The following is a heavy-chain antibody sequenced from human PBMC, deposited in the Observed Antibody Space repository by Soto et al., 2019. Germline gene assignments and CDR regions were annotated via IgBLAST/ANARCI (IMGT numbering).Heavy chain of an antibody. CDR3: ARGDYDILTGYSYYYYYGMDV. Sequence: GGSLRLSCAASGFTFSSYWMSWVRQAPGKGLEWVANIKQDGSEKYYVDSVKGRFTISRDNAKNSLYLQMNSLRAEDTAVYYCARGDYDILTGYSYYYYYGMDVWGRRTTGTLSS. CDR2: IKQDGSEK. J-gene: IGHJ6*02. D-gene: IGHD3-9*01. V-gene: IGHV3-7*03. CDR1: GFTFSSYW.